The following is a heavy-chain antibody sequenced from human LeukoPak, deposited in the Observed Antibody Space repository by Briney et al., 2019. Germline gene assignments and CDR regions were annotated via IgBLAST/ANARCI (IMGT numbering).Heavy chain of an antibody. D-gene: IGHD3-3*01. CDR1: GFTFSSYW. Sequence: GGSLRLSCAASGFTFSSYWMHWVRQAPGKGLEWVAVISYDGSNKYYADSVKGRFTISRDNSKNTLYLQMNSLRAEDTAVYYCAKSPLETTYYDFWSGYYNYYYYGMDVWGQGTTVTVSS. CDR3: AKSPLETTYYDFWSGYYNYYYYGMDV. V-gene: IGHV3-30*18. CDR2: ISYDGSNK. J-gene: IGHJ6*02.